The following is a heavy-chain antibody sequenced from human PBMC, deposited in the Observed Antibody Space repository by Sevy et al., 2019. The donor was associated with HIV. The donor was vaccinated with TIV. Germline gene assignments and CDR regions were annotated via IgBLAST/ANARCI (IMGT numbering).Heavy chain of an antibody. V-gene: IGHV1-8*01. CDR2: MNPNSGNT. D-gene: IGHD3-3*01. CDR3: ARVGYYDFWSGYYNPGWFDP. J-gene: IGHJ5*02. Sequence: ASVKVSCKASGYTFTSYDINWVRQATGQGLEWMGWMNPNSGNTGYAQKFQGRVTMTRKTSISTAYMELSSLRSEDTAVYYCARVGYYDFWSGYYNPGWFDPWGQGTLVTVSS. CDR1: GYTFTSYD.